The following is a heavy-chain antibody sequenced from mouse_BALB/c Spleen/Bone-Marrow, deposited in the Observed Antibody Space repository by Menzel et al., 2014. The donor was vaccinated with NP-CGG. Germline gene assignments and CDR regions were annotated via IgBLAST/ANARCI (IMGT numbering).Heavy chain of an antibody. Sequence: EAQLQQSGGGLVQSGESLRLSCESNDYEFPSHDMSWVRKTPKRRLELVAAISSDGNNTYYPDSMERRFIISRDNTKQTLYLQMSNLRSEDTALYYCVRHYGNYGDAMDYWGQGTSVTVSS. V-gene: IGHV5-2*01. CDR1: DYEFPSHD. D-gene: IGHD2-1*01. CDR3: VRHYGNYGDAMDY. CDR2: ISSDGNNT. J-gene: IGHJ4*01.